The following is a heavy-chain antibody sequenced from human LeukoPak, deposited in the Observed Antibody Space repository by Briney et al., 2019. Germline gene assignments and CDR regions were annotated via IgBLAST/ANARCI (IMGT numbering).Heavy chain of an antibody. V-gene: IGHV3-7*01. D-gene: IGHD3-16*02. CDR1: GFTFSSYW. Sequence: PGGSLRLSCAASGFTFSSYWMSWVRQAPGRGLEWVANIKQDGSEKYYVDSVKGRFTISRDNAKNSLYLQMNSLRAEDTAVYYCARLMITFGGVIVTYYFDYWGQGTLVTVST. J-gene: IGHJ4*02. CDR2: IKQDGSEK. CDR3: ARLMITFGGVIVTYYFDY.